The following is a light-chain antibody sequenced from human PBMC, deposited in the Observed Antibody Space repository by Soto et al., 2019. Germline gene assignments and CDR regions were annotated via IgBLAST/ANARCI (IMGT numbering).Light chain of an antibody. CDR2: EVV. CDR1: KSDIGVYDF. V-gene: IGLV2-8*01. CDR3: KSFAGSNTYV. Sequence: QSALTQPPSASGSPGQSVTISCTGTKSDIGVYDFVSWYQHHPGKSPRLLIYEVVQRPSGVPYRFSGSKSGNTSSLTVSGLQAADEADYFCKSFAGSNTYVFGSGTKLTF. J-gene: IGLJ1*01.